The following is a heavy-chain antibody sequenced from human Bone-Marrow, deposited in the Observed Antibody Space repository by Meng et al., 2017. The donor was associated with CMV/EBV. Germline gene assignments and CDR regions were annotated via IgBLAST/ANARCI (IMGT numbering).Heavy chain of an antibody. V-gene: IGHV3-72*01. Sequence: EVQLLESXXXXVXPXGSXRLSCAASGFTFSDHYMDWVRQAPGKGLEWVGRTRNKANSYTTEYAASVKGRFTISRDDSKNSLYLQMNSLKTEDTAVYYCARDDSYYGSGSLDYWGQGTLVTVSS. CDR3: ARDDSYYGSGSLDY. CDR2: TRNKANSYTT. CDR1: GFTFSDHY. D-gene: IGHD3-10*01. J-gene: IGHJ4*02.